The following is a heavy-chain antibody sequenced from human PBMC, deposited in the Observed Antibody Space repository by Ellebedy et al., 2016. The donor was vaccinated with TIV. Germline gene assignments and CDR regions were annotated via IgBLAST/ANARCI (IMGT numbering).Heavy chain of an antibody. V-gene: IGHV1-2*02. CDR2: INLNNGGT. D-gene: IGHD3-9*01. CDR3: AREYYDILTGSSSKLDY. Sequence: AASVKVSCKASGYTFTDHYMHWVRQAPGQGLEWMGWINLNNGGTNYAQNFQGGVTMTRDTSISTAYMELSRLRSDDTALYYCAREYYDILTGSSSKLDYWGQGTLVTVSS. CDR1: GYTFTDHY. J-gene: IGHJ4*02.